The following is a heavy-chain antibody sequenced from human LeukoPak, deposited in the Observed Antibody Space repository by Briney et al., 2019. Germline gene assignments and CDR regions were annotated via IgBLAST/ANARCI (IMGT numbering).Heavy chain of an antibody. CDR1: GGSFSGYY. CDR2: INHSGST. Sequence: SETLSLTCAVYGGSFSGYYWSWIRQPPGKGLEWIGEINHSGSTNYNPSLKSRVTISVDTSKNQFSLKLSSVTAADTAVYYCAGRGVYYYYDSSGYTKYNWFDPWGQGTLVTVSS. V-gene: IGHV4-34*01. D-gene: IGHD3-22*01. CDR3: AGRGVYYYYDSSGYTKYNWFDP. J-gene: IGHJ5*02.